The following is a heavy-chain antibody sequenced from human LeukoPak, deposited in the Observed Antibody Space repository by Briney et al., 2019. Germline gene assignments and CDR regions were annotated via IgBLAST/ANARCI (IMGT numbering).Heavy chain of an antibody. J-gene: IGHJ4*02. CDR1: GFSFSSYW. Sequence: GGSLRLSCAASGFSFSSYWMSWVRQAPGKGLEWVASIKHDGSEKYCVDSLKGRFSISRDNAKNSLYLQMNSLRAEDTAVYYCARALGYCSGGSCYLFDHWGQGTPVTVSS. D-gene: IGHD2-15*01. CDR3: ARALGYCSGGSCYLFDH. V-gene: IGHV3-7*02. CDR2: IKHDGSEK.